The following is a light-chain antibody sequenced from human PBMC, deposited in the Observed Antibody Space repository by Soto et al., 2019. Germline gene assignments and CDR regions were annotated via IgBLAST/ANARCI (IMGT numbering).Light chain of an antibody. CDR1: QSISGN. CDR3: QQYYSTPPT. J-gene: IGKJ3*01. CDR2: GAS. Sequence: EIVLTQSPATLSVSPGETATLSCRASQSISGNLDWYQQKPGQTPRLLIQGASTRATGIPARFSGSGSGTEFTLTISSLQSEDVAVYYCQQYYSTPPTFGPGTKVDIK. V-gene: IGKV3-15*01.